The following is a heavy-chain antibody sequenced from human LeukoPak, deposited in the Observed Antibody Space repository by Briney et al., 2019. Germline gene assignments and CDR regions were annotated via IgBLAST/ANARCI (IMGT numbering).Heavy chain of an antibody. D-gene: IGHD6-6*01. J-gene: IGHJ5*02. Sequence: GGSLRLSCAASGFTFRSYAMNWVRQAPGKGLEWVSGISGSGDITYYAESVKGRFTISRDNPQNTLYLQMNSLGAEDTAIYYCAKDRIASPPQGRFDPWGQGTLVTVSS. CDR1: GFTFRSYA. CDR3: AKDRIASPPQGRFDP. V-gene: IGHV3-23*01. CDR2: ISGSGDIT.